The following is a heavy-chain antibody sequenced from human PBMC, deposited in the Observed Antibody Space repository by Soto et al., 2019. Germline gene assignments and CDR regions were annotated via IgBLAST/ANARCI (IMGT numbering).Heavy chain of an antibody. V-gene: IGHV3-23*01. Sequence: GGSLRLSCAASGFAFRSYVMNWVRQAPGKGLEWVSSISGSGGSTYYADSVKGRFTISRDISKNILYLQMNSLRVDDTAVYYCANGMTTVTSIWGQGTTVTVSS. D-gene: IGHD4-17*01. J-gene: IGHJ6*02. CDR1: GFAFRSYV. CDR2: ISGSGGST. CDR3: ANGMTTVTSI.